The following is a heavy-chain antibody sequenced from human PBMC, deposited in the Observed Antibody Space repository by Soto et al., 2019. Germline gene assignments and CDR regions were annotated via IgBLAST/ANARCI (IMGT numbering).Heavy chain of an antibody. V-gene: IGHV1-69*02. CDR1: GGIFNRYS. Sequence: QVQLVQSGAEVKKPGSSVKVSCKASGGIFNRYSVSWVRQAPGQGLEWMGRIIPLFGITNYAQKFQGRVKTTADKSTNTAYMEVNGLRSEDTALYYCATFYGGDCTTTTCYGDFDYWGQGTLVTVTS. CDR3: ATFYGGDCTTTTCYGDFDY. D-gene: IGHD2-2*01. CDR2: IIPLFGIT. J-gene: IGHJ4*02.